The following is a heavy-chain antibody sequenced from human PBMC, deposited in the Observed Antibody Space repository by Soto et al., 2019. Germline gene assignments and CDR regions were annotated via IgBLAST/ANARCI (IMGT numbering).Heavy chain of an antibody. CDR1: GYTFTRYG. CDR2: ISGYNGET. J-gene: IGHJ6*02. V-gene: IGHV1-18*01. D-gene: IGHD2-8*01. Sequence: QGHLVQSEAEVKKSGASVKVSCKASGYTFTRYGISWVRQAPGQGLEWMGWISGYNGETNYAQKFQGRVSMTIDTSTTTAYMELRSLTSDDTAVYYCAKNGQPPYYYYGLDVWGQGTKVTVSS. CDR3: AKNGQPPYYYYGLDV.